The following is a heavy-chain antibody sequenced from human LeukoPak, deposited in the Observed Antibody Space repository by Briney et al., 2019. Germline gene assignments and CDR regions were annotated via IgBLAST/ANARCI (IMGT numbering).Heavy chain of an antibody. V-gene: IGHV4-59*01. CDR3: ARGTLSYYSDYMDV. D-gene: IGHD2-2*01. CDR2: IYYSGST. Sequence: SETLSLTCTVSGGSISSYYWSWIRQPPGKGLEWIAYIYYSGSTKYNPSLKSRVTISVDTSKNQFSLKVSSVTAADTAVYYCARGTLSYYSDYMDVWGKGTPVTVSS. J-gene: IGHJ6*03. CDR1: GGSISSYY.